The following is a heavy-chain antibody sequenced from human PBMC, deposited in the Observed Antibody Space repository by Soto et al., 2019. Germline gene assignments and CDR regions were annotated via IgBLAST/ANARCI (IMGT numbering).Heavy chain of an antibody. CDR3: TRDRNCGNPFDY. CDR2: INPGSGYT. V-gene: IGHV1-3*01. Sequence: QVQFVQSGAEVKKPGASVRLSCKPSGYTLPNYSIQWVRQAAGQGLQWLGWINPGSGYTEYSQRFQGRVTLSRDNSASTFYMDLTRLTSEDTAVYFCTRDRNCGNPFDYWGQGTLVTVSS. D-gene: IGHD2-21*01. CDR1: GYTLPNYS. J-gene: IGHJ4*02.